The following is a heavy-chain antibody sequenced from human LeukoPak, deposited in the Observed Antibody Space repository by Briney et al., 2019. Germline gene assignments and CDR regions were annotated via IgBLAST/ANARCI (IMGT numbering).Heavy chain of an antibody. J-gene: IGHJ4*02. CDR2: LRGDGET. CDR3: AKDNYAYNYLDY. D-gene: IGHD5-24*01. V-gene: IGHV3-23*01. CDR1: GFIFRDYA. Sequence: SGGSLRLSCVASGFIFRDYAMSWVRQTPAGGLEWVSSLRGDGETFYTDSVKGRFTISRDNSKNTLYLQMNSLRAEDTAVYYCAKDNYAYNYLDYWGQGTLVTVSS.